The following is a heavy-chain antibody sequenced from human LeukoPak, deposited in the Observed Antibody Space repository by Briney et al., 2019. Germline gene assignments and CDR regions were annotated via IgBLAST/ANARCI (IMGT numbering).Heavy chain of an antibody. D-gene: IGHD6-19*01. CDR3: ARAAVAGHFDY. J-gene: IGHJ4*02. V-gene: IGHV3-13*01. CDR1: GFTFSSYD. CDR2: IGTAGDT. Sequence: GGSLRLSCAASGFTFSSYDMYWVRQATGKGLEWVSAIGTAGDTYYPGSVKGRFTISRENAKNSLYLQMNSLRAGDTAVYYCARAAVAGHFDYWGQGTLVTVSS.